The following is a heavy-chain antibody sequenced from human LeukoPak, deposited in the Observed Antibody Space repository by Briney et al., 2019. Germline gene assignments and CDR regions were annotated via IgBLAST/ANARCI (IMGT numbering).Heavy chain of an antibody. D-gene: IGHD2-2*01. V-gene: IGHV3-30-3*01. CDR2: ISYDGSNK. CDR1: GFTFSSYA. Sequence: GGSLRLSCAASGFTFSSYAMHWVRQAPGKGLEWVAVISYDGSNKYYADSAKGRFTISRDNSKNTLYLQMNSLRAEDTAVYYCAALKRYCSSTRCIAAAPWGMDVWGQGTTVTVSS. CDR3: AALKRYCSSTRCIAAAPWGMDV. J-gene: IGHJ6*02.